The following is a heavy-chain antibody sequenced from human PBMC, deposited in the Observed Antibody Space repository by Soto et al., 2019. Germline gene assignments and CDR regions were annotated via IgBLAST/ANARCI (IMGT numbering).Heavy chain of an antibody. J-gene: IGHJ4*02. CDR1: GFTFTSSA. CDR2: IVVGSGNT. V-gene: IGHV1-58*01. CDR3: TRGLHYDTTGPNFAD. D-gene: IGHD1-1*01. Sequence: SVKVSCKASGFTFTSSAVQWVRQARGQRLEWIGWIVVGSGNTNYAQKFQERVTITRDMSTSTAYMELSRLRSDDTGVYYCTRGLHYDTTGPNFADWGQGTLVTVSS.